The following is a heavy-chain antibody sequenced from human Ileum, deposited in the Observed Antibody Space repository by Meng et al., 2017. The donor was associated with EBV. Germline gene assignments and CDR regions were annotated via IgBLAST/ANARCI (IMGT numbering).Heavy chain of an antibody. CDR1: GFTFLSSC. Sequence: EVPLVESGGXLVKPGXSLRPSXVXLGFTFLSSCMNWVRKAPGKGLEWVSSISSSSSYIYYADSVKGRFTISRDNAKNSLYLQMNSLRAVDTAVYYCTRETRTYYDLVTGYYIHPGTLDAWGWGTLGTVSS. J-gene: IGHJ1*01. CDR2: ISSSSSYI. V-gene: IGHV3-21*01. D-gene: IGHD3-9*01. CDR3: TRETRTYYDLVTGYYIHPGTLDA.